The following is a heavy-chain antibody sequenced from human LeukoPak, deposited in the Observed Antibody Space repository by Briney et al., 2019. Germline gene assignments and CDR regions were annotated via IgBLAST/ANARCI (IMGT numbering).Heavy chain of an antibody. Sequence: GGSLRLSCAASGFTFSSYAMSWVRQAPGKGLEWVSAISGSGGSTYYADSVKGRFTISRDNSKNTLYLQMNSLRAEDTAVYYCAEGATNGYSYGSSFDYWGQGTLVTVSS. V-gene: IGHV3-23*01. CDR3: AEGATNGYSYGSSFDY. CDR1: GFTFSSYA. D-gene: IGHD5-18*01. J-gene: IGHJ4*02. CDR2: ISGSGGST.